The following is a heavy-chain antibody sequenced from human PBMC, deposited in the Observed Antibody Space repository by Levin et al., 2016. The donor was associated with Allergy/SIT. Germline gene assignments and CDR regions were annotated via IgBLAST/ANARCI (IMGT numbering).Heavy chain of an antibody. Sequence: GGSLRLSCASSGIAFLTYAMHWVRQTPGKGLEWVAVVSYDGHRTYYAESVKGRFTVSRDNPRQMLFLQMNALRAEDTAIYFCAKTKRDLAPPYAEEGLDVWGPGTTVTVSS. V-gene: IGHV3-30*18. J-gene: IGHJ6*02. CDR2: VSYDGHRT. CDR1: GIAFLTYA. CDR3: AKTKRDLAPPYAEEGLDV. D-gene: IGHD4-17*01.